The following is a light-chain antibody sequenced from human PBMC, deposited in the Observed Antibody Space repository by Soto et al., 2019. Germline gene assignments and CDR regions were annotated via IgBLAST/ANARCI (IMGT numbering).Light chain of an antibody. CDR1: HHINNY. J-gene: IGKJ1*01. CDR2: DTS. CDR3: QQSYSTPPT. V-gene: IGKV1-33*01. Sequence: DIQMTQSPSSLSASVGDRVTITCQAGHHINNYLNWFQQKPGKAPKLLIYDTSKLQTGVPSRFSGSGSGTDFTFTISSLQPEDIATYYCQQSYSTPPTFGQGTKVEIK.